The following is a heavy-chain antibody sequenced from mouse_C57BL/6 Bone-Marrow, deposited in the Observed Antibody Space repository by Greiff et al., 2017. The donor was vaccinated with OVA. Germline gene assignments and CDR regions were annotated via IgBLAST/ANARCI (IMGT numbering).Heavy chain of an antibody. CDR2: INPSSGYT. CDR1: GYTFTSYW. Sequence: QVQLQQSGAELAKPGASVKLSCKASGYTFTSYWMHWVKQRPGQGLEWIGYINPSSGYTKYNQKFKDKSTLTADNSSSTAYMQLSGLTYENSADNYSAKDGIYYNNRYAMDYWGQGTSVTVSS. V-gene: IGHV1-7*01. J-gene: IGHJ4*01. CDR3: AKDGIYYNNRYAMDY. D-gene: IGHD2-5*01.